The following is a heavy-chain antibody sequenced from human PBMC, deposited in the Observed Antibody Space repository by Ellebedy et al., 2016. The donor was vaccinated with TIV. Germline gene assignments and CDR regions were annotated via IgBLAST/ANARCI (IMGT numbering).Heavy chain of an antibody. V-gene: IGHV3-48*03. Sequence: PGGSLRLSCAASGFTFSSYEMNWVRQAPGKGLEWVSYISSSGSTIYYADSVKGRFTISRDNAKNSLYLQMNSLRAEDTAVYDCARDAVVRGVIIMYYYYGMDVWGQGTTVTVSS. CDR2: ISSSGSTI. CDR1: GFTFSSYE. D-gene: IGHD3-10*01. J-gene: IGHJ6*02. CDR3: ARDAVVRGVIIMYYYYGMDV.